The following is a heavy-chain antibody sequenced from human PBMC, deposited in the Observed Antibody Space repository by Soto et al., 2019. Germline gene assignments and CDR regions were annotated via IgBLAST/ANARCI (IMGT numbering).Heavy chain of an antibody. J-gene: IGHJ6*02. CDR2: INPNSGGT. V-gene: IGHV1-2*02. D-gene: IGHD3-10*01. Sequence: ASVKVSCKASGYTFTGYYMHWVRPAPGQGLEWMGWINPNSGGTNYAQKFQGRVTMTRDTSISTAYMELSRLRSDDTAVYYCATDVLLYYYYGMDVWGQGTTVTVSS. CDR1: GYTFTGYY. CDR3: ATDVLLYYYYGMDV.